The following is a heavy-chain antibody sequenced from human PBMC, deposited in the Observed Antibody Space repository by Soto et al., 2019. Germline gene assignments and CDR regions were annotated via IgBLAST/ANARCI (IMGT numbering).Heavy chain of an antibody. V-gene: IGHV3-7*01. Sequence: GGSLRLSCIASGFSFGNDWIGWVRQAPGKGLEWVANIKEDGSEKFSVDSVKGRFTIARDNAKNSLYLQMNSLRADDTAVYYCARTNRNSNDHALLTWGQATLVTVSS. CDR1: GFSFGNDW. CDR2: IKEDGSEK. J-gene: IGHJ4*02. CDR3: ARTNRNSNDHALLT. D-gene: IGHD1-1*01.